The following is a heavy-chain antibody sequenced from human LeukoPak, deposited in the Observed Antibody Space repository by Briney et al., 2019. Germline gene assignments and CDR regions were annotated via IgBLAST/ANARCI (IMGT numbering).Heavy chain of an antibody. V-gene: IGHV1-69*05. CDR1: GGTFSSYA. J-gene: IGHJ4*02. D-gene: IGHD6-13*01. CDR3: ARGLYSSSWYVGEYYFDY. Sequence: GASVKDSCKASGGTFSSYAISWVRQAPGQGLEWMGGIIPIFGTANYAQKFQGRVTITTDESTSTAYMELSSLRSEDTAVYYCARGLYSSSWYVGEYYFDYWGQGTLVTVSS. CDR2: IIPIFGTA.